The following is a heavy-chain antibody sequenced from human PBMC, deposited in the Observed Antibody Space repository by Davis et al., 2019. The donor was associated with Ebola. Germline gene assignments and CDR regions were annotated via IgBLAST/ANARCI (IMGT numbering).Heavy chain of an antibody. CDR1: GDSVSTAG. D-gene: IGHD3-10*01. CDR3: ARGWFRAGMDV. Sequence: HSQTLSLTCAISGDSVSTAGWNWIRQSPSRGLEWLGRTYYKSKWYNDYAVSVKSRITINPDTSKNQFSLQLNSVTPEDTALYYCARGWFRAGMDVWGPGTTVTVSS. CDR2: TYYKSKWYN. J-gene: IGHJ6*02. V-gene: IGHV6-1*01.